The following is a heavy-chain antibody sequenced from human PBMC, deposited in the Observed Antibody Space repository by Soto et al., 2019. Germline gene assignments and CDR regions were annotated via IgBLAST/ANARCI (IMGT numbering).Heavy chain of an antibody. Sequence: GGSVKVSFKASGYPFTGYYMHWVRQAPGQGLEWMGWINPNSGGTNYAQKFQGRVTMTRDTSISTAYMELSRLRSDDTAVYYCARDSSSASDFDYWGQGTMVTVSS. V-gene: IGHV1-2*02. CDR3: ARDSSSASDFDY. J-gene: IGHJ4*02. CDR1: GYPFTGYY. CDR2: INPNSGGT. D-gene: IGHD6-6*01.